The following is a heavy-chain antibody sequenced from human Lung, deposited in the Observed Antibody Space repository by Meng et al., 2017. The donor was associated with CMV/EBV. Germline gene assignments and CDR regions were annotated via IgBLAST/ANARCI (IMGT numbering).Heavy chain of an antibody. CDR1: GFTFPTYS. D-gene: IGHD2-8*01. J-gene: IGHJ4*02. CDR2: ISYDGSNK. CDR3: ARDSEGSNGSGRSPYYFDF. V-gene: IGHV3-30-3*01. Sequence: GESLKISCTASGFTFPTYSLHWLRQAPGKGLEWVAVISYDGSNKYYADSVKGRFTISRDNSKNKMYFQMNSLKTEDTSVYYCARDSEGSNGSGRSPYYFDFWGRGTLVTVSS.